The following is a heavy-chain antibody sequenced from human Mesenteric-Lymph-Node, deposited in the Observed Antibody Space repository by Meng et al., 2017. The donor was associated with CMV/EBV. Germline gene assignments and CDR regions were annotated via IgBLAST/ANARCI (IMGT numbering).Heavy chain of an antibody. V-gene: IGHV4-39*01. CDR3: ARTGYSSGWLDY. CDR1: GGSISSSSYY. J-gene: IGHJ4*02. D-gene: IGHD6-19*01. CDR2: IYYSGST. Sequence: SETLSLTCTVSGGSISSSSYYWGWIRQPPGKGLEWIGSIYYSGSTYYNPSLKSRVTISVDMSKNQFTLKLSSVTAADTAVYYCARTGYSSGWLDYWGQGTLVTVSS.